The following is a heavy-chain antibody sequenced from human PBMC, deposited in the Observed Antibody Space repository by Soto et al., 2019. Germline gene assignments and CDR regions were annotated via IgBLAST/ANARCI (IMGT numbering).Heavy chain of an antibody. D-gene: IGHD6-13*01. CDR3: ARGQKGYSSSWYVD. CDR2: ISHSGST. V-gene: IGHV4-34*01. CDR1: GGSFSGYS. Sequence: QVQLQQWGAGLLKPSETLSLTCAVYGGSFSGYSWSWIRQPPEKGLEWIGEISHSGSTNYNPSLKSRVTISVDTSKNQFSLKLTSVTAADTAVYYCARGQKGYSSSWYVDWGQGTLVTVSS. J-gene: IGHJ4*02.